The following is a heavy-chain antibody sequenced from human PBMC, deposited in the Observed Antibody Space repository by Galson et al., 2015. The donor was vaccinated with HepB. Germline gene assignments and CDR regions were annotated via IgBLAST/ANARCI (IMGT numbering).Heavy chain of an antibody. D-gene: IGHD3-16*01. CDR3: AKARGSSSGRGIDF. J-gene: IGHJ4*02. CDR1: GFTFDDYS. CDR2: ISWHSGNI. Sequence: SLRLSCTASGFTFDDYSMHWVRQAPGRGLEWVSCISWHSGNIAYADSVKGRFTISRDNAKRSLYLQMNSLRTEDTALYYCAKARGSSSGRGIDFWGQGTLVTVSS. V-gene: IGHV3-9*01.